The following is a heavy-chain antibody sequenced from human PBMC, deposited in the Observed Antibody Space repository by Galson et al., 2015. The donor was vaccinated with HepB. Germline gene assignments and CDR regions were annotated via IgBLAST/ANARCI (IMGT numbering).Heavy chain of an antibody. CDR3: AREGGLGNRKVVVAATLDY. CDR1: GDSVSSNSAA. CDR2: TYYRSKWYN. J-gene: IGHJ4*02. V-gene: IGHV6-1*01. Sequence: CAISGDSVSSNSAAWNWIRQSPSRGLEWLGRTYYRSKWYNDYAVSVKSRITINPDTSKSQFSLQLNSVTPEDTAVYYCAREGGLGNRKVVVAATLDYWGQGTLVTVSS. D-gene: IGHD2-15*01.